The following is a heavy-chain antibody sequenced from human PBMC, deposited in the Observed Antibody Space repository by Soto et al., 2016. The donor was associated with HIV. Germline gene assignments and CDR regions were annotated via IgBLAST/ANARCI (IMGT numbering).Heavy chain of an antibody. D-gene: IGHD3-3*01. J-gene: IGHJ3*02. Sequence: EVQLVESGGGLVRPGGSLKLSCTVSGFTVSNNYMAWVRQPPGKGLEWVSVIYSGGNSYYADSFKGRFTISRDNSKNTLYLQMNMLRAEDTAMYYCARERWPSETFDMVGPRDNGHRL. V-gene: IGHV3-66*01. CDR1: GFTVSNNY. CDR2: IYSGGNS. CDR3: ARERWPSETFDM.